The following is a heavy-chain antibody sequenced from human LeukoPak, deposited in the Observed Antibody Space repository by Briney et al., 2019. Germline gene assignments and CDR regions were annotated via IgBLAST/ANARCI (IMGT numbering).Heavy chain of an antibody. V-gene: IGHV3-48*02. J-gene: IGHJ3*02. CDR3: ARDQYSGHWFYAFDI. D-gene: IGHD6-19*01. CDR1: GFTFSSYS. Sequence: GGSLRLSCAASGFTFSSYSMNWVRQAPGKGLEWVSYISSSISAKYYADSVKGRFTISRDNAKNSLYLHMNSLRDEDTAVYYCARDQYSGHWFYAFDIWGQGTMVTVS. CDR2: ISSSISAK.